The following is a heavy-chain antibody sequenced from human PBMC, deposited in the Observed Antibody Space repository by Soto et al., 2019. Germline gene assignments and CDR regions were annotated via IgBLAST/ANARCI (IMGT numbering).Heavy chain of an antibody. CDR1: GFSLTTSGVG. CDR3: AHRVLRTVFGLVTTTAIYFDF. CDR2: IYWDDDK. V-gene: IGHV2-5*02. Sequence: QITLNESGPTQVKPRQTLTLTCTFSGFSLTTSGVGVGWIRQSPGKAPEWLALIYWDDDKRYSPSLKSRLTITEDNSKNQVVLTMADLDPADTATYYCAHRVLRTVFGLVTTTAIYFDFWGQGTPVAVSS. D-gene: IGHD3-3*01. J-gene: IGHJ4*02.